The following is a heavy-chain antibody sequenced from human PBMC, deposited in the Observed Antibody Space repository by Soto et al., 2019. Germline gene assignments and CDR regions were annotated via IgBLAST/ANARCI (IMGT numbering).Heavy chain of an antibody. D-gene: IGHD3-10*01. Sequence: QVQLVQSGAEVKKPGSSVKVSCKASGGTFSSYAISWVRQAPGQGLEWMGGIIPILGTANYAQKFQGRVTITADESTSTAYMELSSLISEDTAVYYCARDRGIYANPSFGSDYWGQGTLVTVSS. CDR2: IIPILGTA. CDR1: GGTFSSYA. CDR3: ARDRGIYANPSFGSDY. V-gene: IGHV1-69*01. J-gene: IGHJ4*02.